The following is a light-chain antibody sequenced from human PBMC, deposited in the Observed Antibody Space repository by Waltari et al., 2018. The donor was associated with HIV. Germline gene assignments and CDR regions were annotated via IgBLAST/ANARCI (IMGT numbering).Light chain of an antibody. CDR2: VGTNGSH. CDR1: SGHNNYA. CDR3: QTWDTGIQV. Sequence: QVVLTQSPSASASLGASVKLTCTLSSGHNNYAIAWHQQQPEKGPRYLMRVGTNGSHIKGDGIPDRFSSSSSGTERCLIISSLQSEDEADYYCQTWDTGIQVVGGGTKLTVL. V-gene: IGLV4-69*01. J-gene: IGLJ3*02.